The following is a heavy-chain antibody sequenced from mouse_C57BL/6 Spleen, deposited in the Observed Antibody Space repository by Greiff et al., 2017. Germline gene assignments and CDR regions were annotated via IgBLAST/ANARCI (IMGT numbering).Heavy chain of an antibody. V-gene: IGHV14-3*01. J-gene: IGHJ2*01. CDR3: AQPDVITTVVAPVY. D-gene: IGHD1-1*01. Sequence: EVQLQQSVAELVRPGASVKLSCTASGFNIKNTYMHWVKQRPEQGLEWIGRIDPANGNTTSAPKFQGKATITADTSSNTAYLQIIILTSEDTAIYYCAQPDVITTVVAPVYWGQGTTLTVSS. CDR2: IDPANGNT. CDR1: GFNIKNTY.